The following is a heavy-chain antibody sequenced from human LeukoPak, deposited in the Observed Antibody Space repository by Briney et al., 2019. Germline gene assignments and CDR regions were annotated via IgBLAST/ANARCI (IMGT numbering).Heavy chain of an antibody. J-gene: IGHJ4*02. Sequence: GGSLRLSCATPGFTFSSFWMSWVRQAPGTGLEWVANINQGGSEKYYVDSVKGRFTISRDNAKNSLYLQMNSLRADDTAVYYCARASSAGTVDYWGQGTLVTVSS. D-gene: IGHD6-13*01. CDR3: ARASSAGTVDY. CDR1: GFTFSSFW. V-gene: IGHV3-7*04. CDR2: INQGGSEK.